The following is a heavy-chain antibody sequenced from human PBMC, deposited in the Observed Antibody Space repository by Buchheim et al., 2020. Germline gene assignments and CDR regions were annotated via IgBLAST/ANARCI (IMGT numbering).Heavy chain of an antibody. CDR2: IYYSGNT. D-gene: IGHD2-2*01. J-gene: IGHJ4*02. Sequence: QVQLQESGPGLVKPSQTLSLTCTVSGDSLNSGDYYWSWIRQPPGKGLEWLGYIYYSGNTYYNPSLKSRITMSVDTSKNQFSLKLTSVTAADTAVYYCARDSSSTSLIDYWGQGTL. CDR1: GDSLNSGDYY. V-gene: IGHV4-30-4*01. CDR3: ARDSSSTSLIDY.